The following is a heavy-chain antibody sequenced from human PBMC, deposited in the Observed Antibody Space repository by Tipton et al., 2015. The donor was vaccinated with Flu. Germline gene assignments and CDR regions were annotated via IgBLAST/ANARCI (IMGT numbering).Heavy chain of an antibody. Sequence: QLVQSGAEVKKPGESLKISCKGSGYSFTSYWIGWVRQMPGKGLEWMGIIYPGDSDTRYSPSFQGQVTISADKSISTAYLQWSSLKASDTARYYWARLTRRWLQLRSWGPFDYWGQGTLVPVSS. D-gene: IGHD5-24*01. CDR1: GYSFTSYW. V-gene: IGHV5-51*01. CDR2: IYPGDSDT. CDR3: ARLTRRWLQLRSWGPFDY. J-gene: IGHJ4*02.